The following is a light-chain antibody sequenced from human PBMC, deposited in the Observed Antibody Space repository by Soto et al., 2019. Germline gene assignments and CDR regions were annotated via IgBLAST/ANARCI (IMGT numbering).Light chain of an antibody. CDR3: QQYNNWPPIT. CDR1: QSVSNY. CDR2: GAS. J-gene: IGKJ5*01. Sequence: EIVLTQSPATLSLSAGERATLSCRASQSVSNYLAWYQQKPGQAPRLLIYGASTRATGIPARFSGSGSGTEFTLSISSLQSEDFAVYYCQQYNNWPPITFGQGTRLEIK. V-gene: IGKV3D-15*01.